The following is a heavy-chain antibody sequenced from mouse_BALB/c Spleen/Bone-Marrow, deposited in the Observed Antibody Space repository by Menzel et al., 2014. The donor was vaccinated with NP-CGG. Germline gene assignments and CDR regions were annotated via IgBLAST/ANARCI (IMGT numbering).Heavy chain of an antibody. Sequence: VKLMESGAELVRPGSSVKIPCKSSGYAFSTYWINWVKQRPGQGLEWIGQIYPGDGDTDFNGKFKGKATLTADRSSNTAYMEFSSLTSEDSAVYFCARGGISVDYWGQGTTLTVFS. V-gene: IGHV1-80*01. CDR2: IYPGDGDT. J-gene: IGHJ2*01. CDR1: GYAFSTYW. CDR3: ARGGISVDY.